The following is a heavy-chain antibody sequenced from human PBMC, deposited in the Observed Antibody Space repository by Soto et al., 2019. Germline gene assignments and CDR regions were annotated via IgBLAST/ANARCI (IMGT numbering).Heavy chain of an antibody. J-gene: IGHJ6*02. Sequence: PGGSLRLSCAASGFTFSSYSMNWVRQAPGKGLEWVSSISSSSSYIYYADSVKGRFTISRDNTKNSLYLQMNSLRAEDTAVYYCARDSYCSGGSCYFYYYGMDVWGQGTTVTVSS. CDR1: GFTFSSYS. CDR3: ARDSYCSGGSCYFYYYGMDV. D-gene: IGHD2-15*01. V-gene: IGHV3-21*01. CDR2: ISSSSSYI.